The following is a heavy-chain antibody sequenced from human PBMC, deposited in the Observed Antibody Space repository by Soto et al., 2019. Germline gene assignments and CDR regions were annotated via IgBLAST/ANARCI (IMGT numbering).Heavy chain of an antibody. Sequence: GGSLRLSCAASGFTFSSYAMSWVRQAPGEGLEWVSAISGSGGSTYYADSVKGRFTISRDNSKNTLYLQMNSLRAEDTAVYYCAKRDYGSVTNYYYGMDVWGQGTTVTVSS. CDR3: AKRDYGSVTNYYYGMDV. CDR2: ISGSGGST. D-gene: IGHD3-10*01. CDR1: GFTFSSYA. J-gene: IGHJ6*02. V-gene: IGHV3-23*01.